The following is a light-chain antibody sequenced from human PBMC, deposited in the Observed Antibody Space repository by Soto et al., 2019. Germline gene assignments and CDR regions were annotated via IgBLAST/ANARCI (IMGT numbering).Light chain of an antibody. V-gene: IGKV1-27*01. J-gene: IGKJ3*01. Sequence: DIQMTQSPSSVSASVGDRVTITCRASQAISNYLAWYQQKPGEVPKVLIYAASTLQSGVPSRFSGSGSGTDLTLTITSLQPEDVATYYCQKYNSAPFTFGPGTKVDL. CDR2: AAS. CDR3: QKYNSAPFT. CDR1: QAISNY.